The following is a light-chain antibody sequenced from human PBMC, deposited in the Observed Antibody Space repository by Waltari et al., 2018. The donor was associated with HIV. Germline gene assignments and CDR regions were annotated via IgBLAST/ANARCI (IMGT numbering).Light chain of an antibody. CDR3: QSSDSSNWV. J-gene: IGLJ3*02. CDR2: EDN. CDR1: SGSIASNY. Sequence: NFMLTHPHSVSESPGQTVTISCTRSSGSIASNYLQCYQQRPGSSPTTVIYEDNQRPSGVPDRFSGSIDSSSNSASLTISGLKTEDEADYYCQSSDSSNWVFGGGTKLTVL. V-gene: IGLV6-57*01.